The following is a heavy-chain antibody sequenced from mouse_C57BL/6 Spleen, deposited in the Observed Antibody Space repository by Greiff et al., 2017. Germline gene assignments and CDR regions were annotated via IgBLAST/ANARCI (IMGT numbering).Heavy chain of an antibody. CDR3: ARSDYGSSDAFAY. CDR2: IYPGSGST. V-gene: IGHV1-55*01. Sequence: VKLQQPGAELVKPGASVKMSCKASGYTFTSYWITWVKQRPGQGLEWIGDIYPGSGSTNYNEKFKSKATLTVDTSSSTAYMQLSSLTSEDSAVYYCARSDYGSSDAFAYWGQGTLVTVSA. CDR1: GYTFTSYW. D-gene: IGHD1-1*01. J-gene: IGHJ3*01.